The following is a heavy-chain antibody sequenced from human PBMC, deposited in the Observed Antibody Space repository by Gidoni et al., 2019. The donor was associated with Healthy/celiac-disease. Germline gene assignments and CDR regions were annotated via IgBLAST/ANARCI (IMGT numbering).Heavy chain of an antibody. CDR2: IYSGGST. V-gene: IGHV3-66*02. Sequence: EVQLVESGGGLVQPGGSLRLSCAASGFPVSRNYMSWVRQAPGKGLEWVSVIYSGGSTYYADSVKGRFTISRDNSKNTLYLQMNSLRAEDTAVYYCARDSYSSGDAFDIWGQGTMVTVSS. CDR3: ARDSYSSGDAFDI. D-gene: IGHD6-19*01. CDR1: GFPVSRNY. J-gene: IGHJ3*02.